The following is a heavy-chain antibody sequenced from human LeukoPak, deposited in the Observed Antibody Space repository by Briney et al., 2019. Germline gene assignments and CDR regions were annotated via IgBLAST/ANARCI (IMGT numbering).Heavy chain of an antibody. D-gene: IGHD4-17*01. V-gene: IGHV3-30*07. J-gene: IGHJ4*02. CDR2: ISYDGSNK. CDR1: GFTFSSYA. CDR3: AKDEGYGDPGY. Sequence: LAGGSLRLSCAASGFTFSSYAMHWVRQAPGKGLQWVAVISYDGSNKYYADSVKGRFTISRDNSKNTLYLQMNSLRAEDTAVYYCAKDEGYGDPGYWGQGSLVTVSS.